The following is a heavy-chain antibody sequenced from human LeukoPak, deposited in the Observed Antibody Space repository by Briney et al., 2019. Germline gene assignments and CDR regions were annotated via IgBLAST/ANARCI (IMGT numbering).Heavy chain of an antibody. D-gene: IGHD3-10*01. J-gene: IGHJ6*03. CDR3: AKDLFSGSGRAGNMDV. CDR2: ISGSGGST. CDR1: GFTFSSYA. V-gene: IGHV3-23*01. Sequence: GGSLRLSCAASGFTFSSYAMSWVRQAPGKGLEWVSAISGSGGSTYYADSVKGRFNISRDNSKSTLYLQMNSLRAVDTAVYYCAKDLFSGSGRAGNMDVWGKGTTVTVSS.